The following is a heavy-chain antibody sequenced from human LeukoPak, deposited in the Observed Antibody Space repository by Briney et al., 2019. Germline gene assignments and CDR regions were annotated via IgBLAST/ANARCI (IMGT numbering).Heavy chain of an antibody. CDR3: AKDAPGGWDDSSGYLGYYYGMDV. D-gene: IGHD3-22*01. CDR2: ISGSGGST. Sequence: PGGSLRLSCAASGFTFSSYAMSWVRQAPGKGLEWVSAISGSGGSTYYADSVKGRFTISRDNSKNTLYLQMNSLRAGDTAVYYCAKDAPGGWDDSSGYLGYYYGMDVWGQGTTVTVSS. CDR1: GFTFSSYA. V-gene: IGHV3-23*01. J-gene: IGHJ6*02.